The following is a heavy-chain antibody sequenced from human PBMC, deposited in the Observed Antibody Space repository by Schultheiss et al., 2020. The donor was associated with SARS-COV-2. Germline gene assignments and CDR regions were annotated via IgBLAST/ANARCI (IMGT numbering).Heavy chain of an antibody. Sequence: GGSLRLSCAASGFTFSSYEMNWVRQAPGKGLEWVSAISGSGGSTYYADSVKGRFTISRDNSKNSLYLQMNSLRAEDTAVYYCAREGTKSSGWYPLKLYYYGMDVWGQGTTVTVSS. CDR1: GFTFSSYE. J-gene: IGHJ6*02. V-gene: IGHV3-23*01. CDR3: AREGTKSSGWYPLKLYYYGMDV. CDR2: ISGSGGST. D-gene: IGHD6-19*01.